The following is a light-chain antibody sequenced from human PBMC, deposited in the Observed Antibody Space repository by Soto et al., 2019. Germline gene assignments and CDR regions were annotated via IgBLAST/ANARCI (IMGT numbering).Light chain of an antibody. CDR3: QQTYRTPHT. V-gene: IGKV1-39*01. CDR1: QSIMRF. CDR2: AAS. J-gene: IGKJ1*01. Sequence: DIQMTQSPSSLSAAVGDRVTITCRASQSIMRFLNWYQHKPGKAPKLLMYAASSLQSGVPSRFSGSGSETEFTLIISSFQPEDFGTYYCQQTYRTPHTFGQGTKVEIK.